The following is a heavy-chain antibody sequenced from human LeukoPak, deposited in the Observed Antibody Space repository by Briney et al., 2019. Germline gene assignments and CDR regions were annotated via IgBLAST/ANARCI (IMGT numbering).Heavy chain of an antibody. CDR3: ARVTVGATED. J-gene: IGHJ4*02. V-gene: IGHV4-4*02. CDR1: GGSITPRNW. Sequence: SETLSLTCAVSGGSITPRNWWAWVRRPPGKGLEWIGEIYYTGSSNDNPSLKSRVTISVDRSKNQFSLKLSSVTAADTAVYYCARVTVGATEDWGQGTLVTVSS. D-gene: IGHD1-26*01. CDR2: IYYTGSS.